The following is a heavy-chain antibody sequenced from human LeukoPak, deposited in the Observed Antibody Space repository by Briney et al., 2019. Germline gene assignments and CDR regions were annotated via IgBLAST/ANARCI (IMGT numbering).Heavy chain of an antibody. D-gene: IGHD3-10*02. J-gene: IGHJ4*02. CDR2: ISDDETYK. V-gene: IGHV3-30-3*01. CDR1: GFTFNSYS. CDR3: TRGMLRQPPDY. Sequence: GRSLRLSCAASGFTFNSYSMHWVRQAPGKGQEWVTAISDDETYKFYADSVKGRFTISRDNSKNTLYLQMNSLRVEDTAIYYCTRGMLRQPPDYWGQGTLVTVSS.